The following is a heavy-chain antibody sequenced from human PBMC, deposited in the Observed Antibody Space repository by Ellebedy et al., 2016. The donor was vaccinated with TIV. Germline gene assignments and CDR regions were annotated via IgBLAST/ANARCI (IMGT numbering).Heavy chain of an antibody. V-gene: IGHV3-30*04. CDR3: ARDRRWVPDY. D-gene: IGHD4-23*01. Sequence: GGSLRLXXAASGFTFSGDAMHWVRQAPGKGLEWVAVISYDGSNKYYADSVKGRFTISRDNSKNTLFLQMNSLRADDTAVYYCARDRRWVPDYWGQGTLVTVSS. CDR1: GFTFSGDA. J-gene: IGHJ4*02. CDR2: ISYDGSNK.